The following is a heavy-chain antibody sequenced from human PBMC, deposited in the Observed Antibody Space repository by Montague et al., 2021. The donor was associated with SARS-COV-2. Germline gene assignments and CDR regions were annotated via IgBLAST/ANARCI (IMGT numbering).Heavy chain of an antibody. J-gene: IGHJ3*01. V-gene: IGHV6-1*01. D-gene: IGHD2-8*02. Sequence: CAISGDSVASHIAAWKWNRHSPSRGLEWLGRTKYTSTRYETYAVSVQSRITITADTSKNQFSLHLNSVTPEDTAVYYCARDLYWAFDAWGLGTTVTVSA. CDR3: ARDLYWAFDA. CDR2: TKYTSTRYE. CDR1: GDSVASHIAA.